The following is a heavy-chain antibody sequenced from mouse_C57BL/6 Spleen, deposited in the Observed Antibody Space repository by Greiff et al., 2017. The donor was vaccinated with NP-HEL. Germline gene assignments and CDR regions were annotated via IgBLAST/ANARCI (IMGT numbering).Heavy chain of an antibody. Sequence: EVQLQQSGPELVKPGASVKISCKASGYSFTDYNMNWVKQSNGKSLEWIGVINPNYGTTSYNQKFKGKATLTVDQSSSTAYMQLNSLTSEDSAVYYCARGGSITTVKSFAWFAYWGQGTLVTVSA. CDR1: GYSFTDYN. J-gene: IGHJ3*01. CDR3: ARGGSITTVKSFAWFAY. CDR2: INPNYGTT. D-gene: IGHD1-1*01. V-gene: IGHV1-39*01.